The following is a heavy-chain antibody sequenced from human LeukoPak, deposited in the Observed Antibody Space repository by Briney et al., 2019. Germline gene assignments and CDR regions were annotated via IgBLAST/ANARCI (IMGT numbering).Heavy chain of an antibody. V-gene: IGHV1-2*06. CDR2: INPNSGGT. CDR1: GYTFTGYS. Sequence: ASVKVSCKASGYTFTGYSMHWVRQAPGQGLEWLGRINPNSGGTNYAQKFQGRVTMTRDTSISTAYMELSRLRSDDTAVYYCARVRAAMIGSPGGAKYLWNGMDVWGQGTTVTVSS. CDR3: ARVRAAMIGSPGGAKYLWNGMDV. D-gene: IGHD3-22*01. J-gene: IGHJ6*02.